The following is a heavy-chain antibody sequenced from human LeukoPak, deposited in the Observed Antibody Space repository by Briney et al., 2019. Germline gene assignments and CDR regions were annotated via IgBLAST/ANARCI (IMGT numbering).Heavy chain of an antibody. J-gene: IGHJ5*02. Sequence: ESGPTLVKPTQTLTLTCTLSGFSLTNNRVAVGWIRQPPGKALEWLALIYWDDDKRYSPSLKSRLSITKDTSKNQVVLTLTNMDPVDTATYYCAHRPASMLRGARLDPWGQGILVTVSS. V-gene: IGHV2-5*02. CDR3: AHRPASMLRGARLDP. CDR2: IYWDDDK. CDR1: GFSLTNNRVA. D-gene: IGHD3-10*01.